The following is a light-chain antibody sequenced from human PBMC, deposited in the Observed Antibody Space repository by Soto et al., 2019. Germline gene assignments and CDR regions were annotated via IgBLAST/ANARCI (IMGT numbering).Light chain of an antibody. Sequence: EIVMTQSPGTLSVSPGESATLSCRASQSVSTNVAWFQQRPGQPPRILIYGASGRATRIPARFRGTGSGTEFTLTIGSMQSEDFAVYYCQQYVTSPWAFGQGTKVDIK. J-gene: IGKJ1*01. CDR3: QQYVTSPWA. CDR2: GAS. V-gene: IGKV3-15*01. CDR1: QSVSTN.